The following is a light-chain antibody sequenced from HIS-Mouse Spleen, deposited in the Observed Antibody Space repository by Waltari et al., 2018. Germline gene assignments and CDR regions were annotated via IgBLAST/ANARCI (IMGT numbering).Light chain of an antibody. CDR3: QQRSNWPQPWT. J-gene: IGKJ1*01. CDR1: QSVSSY. CDR2: DAS. V-gene: IGKV3-11*01. Sequence: DIVFTQSPATLSLSPGERATLSCRASQSVSSYLAWYQQKPGQAPRLLIYDASNRATGIPARFSGSGSGTDFTLTISSLGPEDFAVYYCQQRSNWPQPWTFGQGTKVEIK.